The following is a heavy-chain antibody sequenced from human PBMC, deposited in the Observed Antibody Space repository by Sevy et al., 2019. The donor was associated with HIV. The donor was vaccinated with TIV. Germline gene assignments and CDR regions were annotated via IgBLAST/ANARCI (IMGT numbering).Heavy chain of an antibody. CDR3: AKDRSGSWSVDY. J-gene: IGHJ4*02. CDR2: ISYDGKNE. Sequence: GGSLRLSCAGSGFTFYNYGIHWVRQAPGKGLELVTMISYDGKNENYADSVKGRFTISRDNSKNTVYLQMNSLRPDDTTIYYCAKDRSGSWSVDYWGQGTLVTVSS. CDR1: GFTFYNYG. V-gene: IGHV3-30*18. D-gene: IGHD6-13*01.